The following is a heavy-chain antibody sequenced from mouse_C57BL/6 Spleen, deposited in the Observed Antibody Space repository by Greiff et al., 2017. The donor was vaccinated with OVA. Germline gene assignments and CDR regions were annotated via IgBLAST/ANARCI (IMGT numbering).Heavy chain of an antibody. CDR1: GYTFTSYW. CDR2: IDPSDSYT. D-gene: IGHD1-1*01. V-gene: IGHV1-50*01. Sequence: VQLQQPGAELVKPGASVKLSCKASGYTFTSYWMQWVKQSPGQGLEWIGEIDPSDSYTNYNQKFKGKATLTVDTSSSTAYMQLSSLTSEDSAVYYCARLSYYYGSSPYAMDYWGQGTSVTVSS. CDR3: ARLSYYYGSSPYAMDY. J-gene: IGHJ4*01.